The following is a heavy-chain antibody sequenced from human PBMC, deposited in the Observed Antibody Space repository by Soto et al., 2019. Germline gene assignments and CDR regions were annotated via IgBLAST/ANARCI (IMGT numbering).Heavy chain of an antibody. J-gene: IGHJ4*02. CDR2: IYYSGST. CDR3: ARRVSDGYSYGLLFEY. Sequence: SETLSLTCTVSGGSISSSSYYWGWIRQPPGKGLEWIGSIYYSGSTYYNPSLKSRVTISVDTSKNQFSLKLSSVTAADTAVYYCARRVSDGYSYGLLFEYWGQGTMVTVYS. D-gene: IGHD5-18*01. V-gene: IGHV4-39*01. CDR1: GGSISSSSYY.